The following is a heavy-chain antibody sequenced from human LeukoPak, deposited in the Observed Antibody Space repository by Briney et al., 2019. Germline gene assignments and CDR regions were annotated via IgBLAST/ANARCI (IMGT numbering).Heavy chain of an antibody. CDR3: ARRIYDFWSGYWTGFDY. CDR2: IYYSGGT. D-gene: IGHD3-3*01. V-gene: IGHV4-59*05. J-gene: IGHJ4*02. Sequence: SETLSLTCTVSGGSISSYYWSWIRQPPGKGLEWIGSIYYSGGTYYNPSLKSRVTISVDTSKNQFSLKLSSVTAADTAVYYCARRIYDFWSGYWTGFDYWGQGTLVTVSS. CDR1: GGSISSYY.